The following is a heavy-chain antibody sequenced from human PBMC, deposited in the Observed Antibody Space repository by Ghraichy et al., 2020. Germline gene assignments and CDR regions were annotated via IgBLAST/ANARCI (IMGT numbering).Heavy chain of an antibody. CDR3: ARLGYCSGGSCYFPYYFDY. J-gene: IGHJ4*02. D-gene: IGHD2-15*01. Sequence: ASVKVSCKASGYTFTSYGISWVRQAPGQGLEWMGWISAYNGNTNYAQKLQGRVTMTTDTSTSTAYMELRSLRSDDTAVYYCARLGYCSGGSCYFPYYFDYWGQGTLVTVSS. CDR2: ISAYNGNT. V-gene: IGHV1-18*04. CDR1: GYTFTSYG.